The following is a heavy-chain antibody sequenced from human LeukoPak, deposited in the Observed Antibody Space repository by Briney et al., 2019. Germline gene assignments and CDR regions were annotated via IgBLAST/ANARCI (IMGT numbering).Heavy chain of an antibody. J-gene: IGHJ5*02. Sequence: PSETLSLTCTVSGGSISGYYWSWIRQSPGKGLEWIGYIYYTGITAYNPSLGSRVTIPVDRSNNQFSLRLTSVTAADTAVYYCARLHSSRAEEFDPWGQGTLVTVSS. CDR1: GGSISGYY. CDR3: ARLHSSRAEEFDP. V-gene: IGHV4-59*01. CDR2: IYYTGIT.